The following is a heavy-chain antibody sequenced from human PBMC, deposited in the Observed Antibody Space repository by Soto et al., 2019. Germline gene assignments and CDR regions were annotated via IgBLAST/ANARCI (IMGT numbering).Heavy chain of an antibody. V-gene: IGHV4-30-2*01. CDR1: GGSISGGGYS. Sequence: SETLSLTFAVSGGSISGGGYSWSWIRQPPGKGLEWIGYIYHSGSTYYNPSLKSRVTISVDRSKNQFSLKLSSVTAADTAVYYCDSAYYDFWSGYLNYYYYYGMDVWGQGTTVTVSS. J-gene: IGHJ6*02. CDR3: DSAYYDFWSGYLNYYYYYGMDV. D-gene: IGHD3-3*01. CDR2: IYHSGST.